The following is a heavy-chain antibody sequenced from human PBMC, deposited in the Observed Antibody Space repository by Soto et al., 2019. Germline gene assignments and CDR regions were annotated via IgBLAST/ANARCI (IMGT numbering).Heavy chain of an antibody. CDR3: AKEVSLGSTVELGY. D-gene: IGHD1-7*01. Sequence: RRLSCAASGFTFSIFAMSWVRQSPGKGLEWVSTISGSGGSTYYADAVKGRFTISRDNSMGTLYLQMKSLRVEDTAIYYCAKEVSLGSTVELGYCGQGALVTVSS. V-gene: IGHV3-23*01. CDR2: ISGSGGST. J-gene: IGHJ4*02. CDR1: GFTFSIFA.